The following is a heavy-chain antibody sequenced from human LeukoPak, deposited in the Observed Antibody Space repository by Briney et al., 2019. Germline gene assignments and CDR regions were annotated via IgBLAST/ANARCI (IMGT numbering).Heavy chain of an antibody. D-gene: IGHD5-24*01. CDR2: ISSSGSTI. CDR3: AREVLNGYNFY. Sequence: PSETLSLTCTVSGGSISSSNYNWGWIRQAPGKGLEWVSYISSSGSTIYYADSVKGRFTISRDNAKNSLYLQMNSLRAEDTAVYYCAREVLNGYNFYWGQGTLVTVSS. J-gene: IGHJ4*02. CDR1: GGSISSSNYN. V-gene: IGHV3-11*04.